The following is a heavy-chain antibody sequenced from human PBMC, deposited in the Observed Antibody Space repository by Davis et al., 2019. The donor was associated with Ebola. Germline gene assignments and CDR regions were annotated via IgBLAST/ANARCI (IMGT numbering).Heavy chain of an antibody. CDR1: GGSISSSSYY. D-gene: IGHD1-26*01. V-gene: IGHV4-39*01. CDR3: ASTPSMGDWFDP. J-gene: IGHJ5*02. Sequence: MPSETLSLTCTVSGGSISSSSYYWGWIRQPPGKGLEWIGSIYYSGSTYYNPSLKSRVTISVDTSKNQFSLKLSSVTAADTAVYYCASTPSMGDWFDPWGQGTLVTVSS. CDR2: IYYSGST.